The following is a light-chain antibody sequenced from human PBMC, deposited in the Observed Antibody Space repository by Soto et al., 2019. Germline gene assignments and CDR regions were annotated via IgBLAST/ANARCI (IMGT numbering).Light chain of an antibody. CDR1: SGHSSYI. Sequence: QSVLTQSSSASASLGSSVKLTCTLSSGHSSYIIAWHQQQPGKAPWYLMKLEGSGSYNKGSGVPDRFSGSSSGADRYLTISNLQFEDEADYYCETWDINTHVVFGGGTKLTVL. J-gene: IGLJ2*01. V-gene: IGLV4-60*02. CDR3: ETWDINTHVV. CDR2: LEGSGSY.